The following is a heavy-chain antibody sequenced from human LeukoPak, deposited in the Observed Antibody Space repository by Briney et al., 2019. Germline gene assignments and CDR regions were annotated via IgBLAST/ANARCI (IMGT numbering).Heavy chain of an antibody. V-gene: IGHV4-39*01. D-gene: IGHD2-15*01. J-gene: IGHJ5*02. Sequence: PSETLSLTCTVSGGSISSSSYYWGWIRQPPGKGLEWIGSIYYSGSTYYNPSLKSRVTISVDTSKNQFSLKLSSVTAADTAVYYCARQVRSVAAIRQGWFDPWGQGTLVTVSS. CDR1: GGSISSSSYY. CDR2: IYYSGST. CDR3: ARQVRSVAAIRQGWFDP.